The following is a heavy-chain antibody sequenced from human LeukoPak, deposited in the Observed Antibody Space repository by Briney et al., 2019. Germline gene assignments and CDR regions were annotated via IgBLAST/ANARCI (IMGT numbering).Heavy chain of an antibody. J-gene: IGHJ4*02. CDR3: AKDREWYCSGGSCYPELDY. Sequence: GGSLRLSCVASGVTLSNYAMSWARQAPGKGLEWVSGISSSGSGGNTYYADSVKGRFTISRDNSKNTLYLQMNSLRAEDTAVYYCAKDREWYCSGGSCYPELDYWGQGTLVTVSS. CDR2: ISSSGSGGNT. V-gene: IGHV3-23*01. D-gene: IGHD2-15*01. CDR1: GVTLSNYA.